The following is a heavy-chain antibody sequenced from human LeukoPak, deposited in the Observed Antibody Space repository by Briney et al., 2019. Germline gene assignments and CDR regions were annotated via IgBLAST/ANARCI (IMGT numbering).Heavy chain of an antibody. D-gene: IGHD6-13*01. Sequence: GGSLRLSCAASGFTFSDYYMNWIRQAPGKGLEWVSYISSSTYTNYADSVKGRFTISRDNAKNSLYLQMNSLRAEDTAVYYCVGSSSWQNNWFDPWGQGTLVTVSS. CDR3: VGSSSWQNNWFDP. V-gene: IGHV3-11*06. J-gene: IGHJ5*02. CDR1: GFTFSDYY. CDR2: ISSSTYT.